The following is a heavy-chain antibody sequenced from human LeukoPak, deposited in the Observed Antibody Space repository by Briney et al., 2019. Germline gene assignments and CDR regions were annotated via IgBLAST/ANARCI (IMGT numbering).Heavy chain of an antibody. CDR2: INAGNGNT. D-gene: IGHD2-21*01. J-gene: IGHJ4*02. CDR1: GYTFTSYA. V-gene: IGHV1-3*01. CDR3: ARGSSLGLWWAFDY. Sequence: EASVKVSCKASGYTFTSYAMHWVRQAPGQRLEWMGWINAGNGNTKYSQKFQGRVTITRDTSASTAYMELSSLRSEDTAVYYCARGSSLGLWWAFDYWGQGTLVTVSS.